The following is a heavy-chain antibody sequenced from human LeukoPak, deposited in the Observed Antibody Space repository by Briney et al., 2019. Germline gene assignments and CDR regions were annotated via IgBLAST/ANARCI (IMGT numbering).Heavy chain of an antibody. V-gene: IGHV3-53*01. D-gene: IGHD2-2*01. CDR2: IYSGGST. CDR1: GFTVSTYY. Sequence: GGSLRLSCAASGFTVSTYYMTWVRQAPGKGLECVSVIYSGGSTYYADSLKGRFTVSRDNSKNTLYLQMNSLRAEDTAMYYCARGLGYCTSTTCLLPFDYWGQGTLVTVSS. J-gene: IGHJ4*02. CDR3: ARGLGYCTSTTCLLPFDY.